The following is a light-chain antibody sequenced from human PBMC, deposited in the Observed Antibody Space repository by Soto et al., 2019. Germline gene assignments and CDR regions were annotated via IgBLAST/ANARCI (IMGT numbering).Light chain of an antibody. CDR3: QQYNKWPPIT. J-gene: IGKJ5*01. CDR2: GTS. CDR1: QSFSSN. V-gene: IGKV3-15*01. Sequence: ELVMTQSPATLSVSPGERATLSCWASQSFSSNVAWYQQKPGQAPRLPIYGTSTRVTGIPARFSGSGSGTEFTLTISSLQSEDFALYYCQQYNKWPPITFGQGTRLEIK.